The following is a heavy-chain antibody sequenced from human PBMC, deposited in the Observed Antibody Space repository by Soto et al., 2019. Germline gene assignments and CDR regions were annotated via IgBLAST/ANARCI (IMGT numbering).Heavy chain of an antibody. V-gene: IGHV3-53*01. CDR2: IYSGGTT. CDR1: GFTVSSNY. D-gene: IGHD3-16*01. J-gene: IGHJ4*02. CDR3: ATRGGGGGFDFDY. Sequence: GGSLRLSCAASGFTVSSNYMSWVRQAPGKGLEWVSVIYSGGTTYYADSVKGRFTISRDNSKNTLFLQMNSLRAEDTAMYYCATRGGGGGFDFDYWGQGTLVTAPQ.